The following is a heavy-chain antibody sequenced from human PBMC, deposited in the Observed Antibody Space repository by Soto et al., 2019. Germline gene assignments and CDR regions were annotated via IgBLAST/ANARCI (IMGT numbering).Heavy chain of an antibody. CDR1: GFTFSSYA. CDR2: ISDSGGST. Sequence: VQLLESGGGLVQPGGSLRLSCAASGFTFSSYAMNWVRQAPGKGLEWVSAISDSGGSTDYADSVKGRFTISRDNSKNTLYLQMNSLRVEDTAVYYCSCGYRYGPNYWGQGTLVTVSS. CDR3: SCGYRYGPNY. D-gene: IGHD5-18*01. V-gene: IGHV3-23*01. J-gene: IGHJ4*02.